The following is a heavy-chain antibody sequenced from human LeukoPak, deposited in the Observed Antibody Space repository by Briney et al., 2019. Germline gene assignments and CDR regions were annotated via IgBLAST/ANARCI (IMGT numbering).Heavy chain of an antibody. CDR1: GYSFSSNW. J-gene: IGHJ4*02. D-gene: IGHD1-7*01. CDR3: TRALNGNTWWDS. CDR2: IYAANSDT. V-gene: IGHV5-51*01. Sequence: TGESLKISCKASGYSFSSNWIGWVRQMPGKGMKWMRIIYAANSDTRYSPSIQGQVTISADKSIGTAYLQWRSLQASDTGIYYCTRALNGNTWWDSWGQGTLVTVSS.